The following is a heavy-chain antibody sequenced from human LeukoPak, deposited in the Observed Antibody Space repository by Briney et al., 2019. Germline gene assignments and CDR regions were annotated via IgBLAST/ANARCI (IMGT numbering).Heavy chain of an antibody. D-gene: IGHD3-22*01. CDR1: GGSFSGYY. CDR2: INHSGST. Sequence: ETLSLTCAVYGGSFSGYYWSWIRQPPGKGLEWIGEINHSGSTNYNPSLKSRVTISVDTSKNQFSLKLISVTAADTAVYYCAGIVVANEGPAAFDIWGQGTMVTVSS. CDR3: AGIVVANEGPAAFDI. J-gene: IGHJ3*02. V-gene: IGHV4-34*01.